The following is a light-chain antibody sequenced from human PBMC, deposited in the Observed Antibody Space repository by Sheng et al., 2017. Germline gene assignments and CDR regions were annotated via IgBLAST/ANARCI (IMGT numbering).Light chain of an antibody. CDR1: NIGSKS. J-gene: IGLJ1*01. Sequence: SYVLTQPPSVSVAPGQTARITCGGNNIGSKSVQWYQQKPGQAPVLVVYDESDRPSGIPERFSGSSSGNTATLTISRVEAGDEADYYCQVWDSSSDHLYVFGTGTKVTVL. V-gene: IGLV3-21*02. CDR2: DES. CDR3: QVWDSSSDHLYV.